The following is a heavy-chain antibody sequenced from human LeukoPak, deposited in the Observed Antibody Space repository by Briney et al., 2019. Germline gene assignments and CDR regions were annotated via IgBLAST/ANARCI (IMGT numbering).Heavy chain of an antibody. V-gene: IGHV4-39*01. CDR2: IYYSGST. D-gene: IGHD6-19*01. Sequence: SETLSLTCTVSGGSISSSSYYWGWIRQPPGKGLEWIGSIYYSGSTYYNPSLKSRVTISVDTSKNQFSLELSSVTAADTAVYYCARHGGAVATDYFDYWGQGTLVTVSS. CDR3: ARHGGAVATDYFDY. J-gene: IGHJ4*02. CDR1: GGSISSSSYY.